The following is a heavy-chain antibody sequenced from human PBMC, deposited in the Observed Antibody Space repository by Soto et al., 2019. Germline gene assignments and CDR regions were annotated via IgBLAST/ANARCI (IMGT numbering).Heavy chain of an antibody. CDR3: ARRSPLFDY. CDR2: IYYSGST. CDR1: GGSISSSSDY. Sequence: PSETLSLTCTVSGGSISSSSDYWGWIRQPPGKGLEWIGSIYYSGSTYYNPSLKSRVTISVDTSKNQFSLKLSSVTAADTAVYYCARRSPLFDYWGQGTLVTVSS. V-gene: IGHV4-39*01. J-gene: IGHJ4*02.